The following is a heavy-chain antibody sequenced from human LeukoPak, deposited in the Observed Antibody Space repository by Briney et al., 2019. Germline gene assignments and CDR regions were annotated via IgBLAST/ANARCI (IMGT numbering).Heavy chain of an antibody. V-gene: IGHV4-59*01. Sequence: SETLSLTCTVSGGSISSYYWSWVRQPPGKGLEWIGYIDYSGNTDYNPSLKSRVTISVDTSKNQFSLTLTPVTAADTAVYYCARVPPLGYCSGGSCYSDAFDIWGQGTMVTVSS. J-gene: IGHJ3*02. CDR3: ARVPPLGYCSGGSCYSDAFDI. D-gene: IGHD2-15*01. CDR1: GGSISSYY. CDR2: IDYSGNT.